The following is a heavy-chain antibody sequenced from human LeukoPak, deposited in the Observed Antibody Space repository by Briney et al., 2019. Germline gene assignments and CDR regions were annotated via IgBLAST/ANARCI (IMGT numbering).Heavy chain of an antibody. V-gene: IGHV4-4*02. J-gene: IGHJ4*02. CDR2: IYHSGST. CDR1: GGSISSSNW. Sequence: SETLSLTCAVSGGSISSSNWWSWVRQPPGKGLEWIGEIYHSGSTNYNPSLKSRVTISVDKSKNQFSLKLSSVTAADTAVYYCARVAGLYLYESSGYYYFDYWGQGTLVTVSS. D-gene: IGHD3-22*01. CDR3: ARVAGLYLYESSGYYYFDY.